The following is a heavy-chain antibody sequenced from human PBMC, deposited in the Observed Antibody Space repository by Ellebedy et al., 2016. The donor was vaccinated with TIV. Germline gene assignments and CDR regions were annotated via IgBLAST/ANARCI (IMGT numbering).Heavy chain of an antibody. CDR2: ISSGSPSM. CDR1: GFTFSSYS. D-gene: IGHD1-26*01. Sequence: PGGSLRLSCAASGFTFSSYSMNWVRQAPGKGLEWVSHISSGSPSMYYADSVRGRFTISRDNAKTSLFLQMSSLRVEDTAVYYCARGGDSGTYSKFDYWGQGTLVTVFS. J-gene: IGHJ4*02. V-gene: IGHV3-48*01. CDR3: ARGGDSGTYSKFDY.